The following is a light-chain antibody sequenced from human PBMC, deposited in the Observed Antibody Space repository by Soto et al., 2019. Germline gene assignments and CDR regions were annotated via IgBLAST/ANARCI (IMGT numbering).Light chain of an antibody. CDR1: RSDVGAYNY. J-gene: IGLJ2*01. CDR2: GNT. CDR3: QSHDTKLDSVV. Sequence: QSALTQPRSVSGSPGQSVTISCTGTRSDVGAYNYVSWFQQHPDKAPKVLIYGNTNRPSGVPDRFFASKSGTSASLAITGLQAEDEADYYCQSHDTKLDSVVFGGGTKLTVL. V-gene: IGLV2-11*01.